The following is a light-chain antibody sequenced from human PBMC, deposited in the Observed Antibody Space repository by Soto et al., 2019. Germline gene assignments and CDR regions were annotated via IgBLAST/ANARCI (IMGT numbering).Light chain of an antibody. V-gene: IGLV2-11*01. CDR3: CSYAGSYTLV. Sequence: QPVLTQPRSVSGSPGQSVTMSCTGTSSDVGGYNYVSWYQQHPGKAPKVMIYDVIKRPSGVSDRFSGSKSGNTASLTISGLQAEDEADYYCCSYAGSYTLVFGGGTQLTVL. CDR1: SSDVGGYNY. J-gene: IGLJ2*01. CDR2: DVI.